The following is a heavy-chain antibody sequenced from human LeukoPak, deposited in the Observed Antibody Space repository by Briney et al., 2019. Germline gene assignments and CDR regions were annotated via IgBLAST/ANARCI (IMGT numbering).Heavy chain of an antibody. CDR1: GFTFSSYW. D-gene: IGHD2-21*01. CDR2: IKQDGSAK. CDR3: ASGQGLFDY. Sequence: PGGSLRLSCAASGFTFSSYWMSWVRQAPGKGLEWVANIKQDGSAKYYVDSVKGRFTISRDNAKNSLNLQMNSLRAEDTAVYYCASGQGLFDYWGQGTLVTVSS. V-gene: IGHV3-7*01. J-gene: IGHJ4*02.